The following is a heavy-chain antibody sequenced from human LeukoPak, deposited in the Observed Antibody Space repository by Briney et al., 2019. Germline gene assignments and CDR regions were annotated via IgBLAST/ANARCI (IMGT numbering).Heavy chain of an antibody. D-gene: IGHD6-6*01. J-gene: IGHJ4*02. Sequence: TSETLSLTCTVSGYSISSGYYWCWIRQPPGKGLEWIGSIYHSGSTYYNPSLKSRVTISVDTSKNQFSLKLSSVTAADTAVYYCARGVVAARSFDYWGQGTLVTVSS. V-gene: IGHV4-38-2*02. CDR2: IYHSGST. CDR3: ARGVVAARSFDY. CDR1: GYSISSGYY.